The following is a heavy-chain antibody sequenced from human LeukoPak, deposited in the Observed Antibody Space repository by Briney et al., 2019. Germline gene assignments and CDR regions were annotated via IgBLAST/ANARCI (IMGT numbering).Heavy chain of an antibody. CDR1: GFTFNRYW. V-gene: IGHV3-7*01. CDR2: IKQDGSAK. Sequence: PGGSLRLSCAASGFTFNRYWMSWVRQAPGKELQWVANIKQDGSAKYYVDSVKGRFTISRDNAKNSLYLQMNSLRAEDTAVYYCARDIRQQLELEVWSGPGFFDYWGQGTLVTVSS. D-gene: IGHD6-13*01. CDR3: ARDIRQQLELEVWSGPGFFDY. J-gene: IGHJ4*02.